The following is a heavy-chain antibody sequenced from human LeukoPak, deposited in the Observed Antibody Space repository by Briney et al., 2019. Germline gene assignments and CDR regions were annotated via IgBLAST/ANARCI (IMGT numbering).Heavy chain of an antibody. Sequence: GGSLRLSCAASGFTFSSYSMNWVRQAPGKGLEWVSSISSSSSYIYYADSVKGRFTISRDNAKNSLYLQMNSLRAEDTAVYYCARDGSVTHYYYMDVWGKGTTVTVSS. CDR3: ARDGSVTHYYYMDV. J-gene: IGHJ6*03. CDR1: GFTFSSYS. V-gene: IGHV3-21*01. CDR2: ISSSSSYI. D-gene: IGHD4-23*01.